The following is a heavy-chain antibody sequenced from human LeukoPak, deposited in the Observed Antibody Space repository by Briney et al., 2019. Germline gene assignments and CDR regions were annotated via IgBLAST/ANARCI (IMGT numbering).Heavy chain of an antibody. CDR3: ARGLYAIANYVEDAFEI. CDR2: INPNSGGT. J-gene: IGHJ3*02. V-gene: IGHV1-2*02. D-gene: IGHD4/OR15-4a*01. Sequence: GASVTVSCKASGYTFTDYYMHWVRQAPGQGLEWMGWINPNSGGTNYAQKFQGRATMTRDTSISTAYMELSRLRSDDTAVYYCARGLYAIANYVEDAFEIWGQGTMVTVSS. CDR1: GYTFTDYY.